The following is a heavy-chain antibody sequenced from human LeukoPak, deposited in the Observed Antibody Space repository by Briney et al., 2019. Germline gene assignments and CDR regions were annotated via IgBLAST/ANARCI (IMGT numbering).Heavy chain of an antibody. CDR1: SGSISSSNW. J-gene: IGHJ3*02. Sequence: PSGTLSLTCTISSGSISSSNWWSWVRQPPGKGLEWIGEVYHSGSTNYNPSLKSRVTISIDKSKNQFSLKLSSVTAADTAVYYCARDGDSAGAFDIWGQGTMVTVSS. CDR2: VYHSGST. D-gene: IGHD3-10*01. CDR3: ARDGDSAGAFDI. V-gene: IGHV4-4*02.